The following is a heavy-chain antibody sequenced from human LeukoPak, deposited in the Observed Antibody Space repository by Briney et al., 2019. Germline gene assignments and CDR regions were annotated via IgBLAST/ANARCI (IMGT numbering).Heavy chain of an antibody. CDR3: ARTYSSGWYRYFDY. D-gene: IGHD6-19*01. J-gene: IGHJ4*02. CDR2: LYSSENI. Sequence: PSETLSLTCTVSGGSFSNGISYWSWIRQPAGKGLAWIGLLYSSENINYNPSLKSRVTISLDTSKNQFSLKLSSVTAADTAVYYCARTYSSGWYRYFDYWGQGTLVTVSS. V-gene: IGHV4-61*02. CDR1: GGSFSNGISY.